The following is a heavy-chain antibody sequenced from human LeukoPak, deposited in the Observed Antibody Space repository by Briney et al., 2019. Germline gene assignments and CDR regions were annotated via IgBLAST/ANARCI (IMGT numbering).Heavy chain of an antibody. CDR2: ISYDGSNK. CDR1: GFTFSSYA. V-gene: IGHV3-30-3*01. CDR3: ARDGINEVTTWNYFDY. D-gene: IGHD4-17*01. J-gene: IGHJ4*02. Sequence: GGSLRLSCAASGFTFSSYAMHWVRQAPGKGLEWVAVISYDGSNKYYADSVKGRFTISRDNSKNTLYLQMNSLRAEDTAVYYCARDGINEVTTWNYFDYWGQGTLVTVSS.